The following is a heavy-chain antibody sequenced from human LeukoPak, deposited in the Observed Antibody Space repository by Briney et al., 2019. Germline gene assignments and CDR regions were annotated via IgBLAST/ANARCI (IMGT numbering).Heavy chain of an antibody. J-gene: IGHJ4*02. CDR2: IYYSGST. CDR3: ASPAPDGYNTYRAFDY. CDR1: GGSISSSSYY. V-gene: IGHV4-39*01. D-gene: IGHD5-24*01. Sequence: PSETLSLTCTVSGGSISSSSYYWGWIRQPPGKGLEWIGSIYYSGSTYYNPSLKRRVTISVDTSKNQFSLKLSSVTAADTAVYYCASPAPDGYNTYRAFDYWGQGTLVTVSS.